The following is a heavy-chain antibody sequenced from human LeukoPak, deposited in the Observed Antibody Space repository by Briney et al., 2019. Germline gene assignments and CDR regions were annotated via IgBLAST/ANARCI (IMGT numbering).Heavy chain of an antibody. J-gene: IGHJ4*02. CDR1: GFAFGRYS. CDR2: ISHSGYDI. D-gene: IGHD2-2*01. Sequence: GGSLRLSCVASGFAFGRYSMNWVRQAPGKGLEWVSSISHSGYDIYYADAVKGRFTISRDNAKNSLSLQMNNLRVEDTAVYYCANHFACGSTTCPSFDDWGQGTLVTVST. CDR3: ANHFACGSTTCPSFDD. V-gene: IGHV3-21*01.